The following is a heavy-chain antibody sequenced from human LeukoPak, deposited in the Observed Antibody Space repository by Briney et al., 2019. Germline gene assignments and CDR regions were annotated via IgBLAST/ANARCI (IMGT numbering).Heavy chain of an antibody. V-gene: IGHV4-59*01. CDR1: GGSMSSYY. CDR3: ARVSRGETYYDFWSGYPGGWFDP. CDR2: IYYSGTT. J-gene: IGHJ5*02. Sequence: SETLSLTCTVSGGSMSSYYWSWIRQPPGKGLEWIGYIYYSGTTNYNPSLKSRVTISVDTSKNQFSLKLRSVTAADTAVYYCARVSRGETYYDFWSGYPGGWFDPWGQGTLVTVSS. D-gene: IGHD3-3*01.